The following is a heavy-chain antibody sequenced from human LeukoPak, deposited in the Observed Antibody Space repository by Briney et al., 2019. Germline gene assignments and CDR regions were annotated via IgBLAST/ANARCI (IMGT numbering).Heavy chain of an antibody. V-gene: IGHV3-48*03. CDR1: GFTFSSYE. J-gene: IGHJ4*02. Sequence: PGGSLRLSCAASGFTFSSYEMNWVRQAPGKGLEWVSYISSSGSTLYYADSVKGRFTISRDNAKNSLYLQMNSLRAEDTAVYYCARQPYSSGWYFDYWGQGTLVTVSS. D-gene: IGHD6-19*01. CDR2: ISSSGSTL. CDR3: ARQPYSSGWYFDY.